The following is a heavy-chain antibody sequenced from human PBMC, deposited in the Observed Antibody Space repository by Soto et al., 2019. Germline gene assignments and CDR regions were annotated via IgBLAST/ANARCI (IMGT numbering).Heavy chain of an antibody. CDR2: VSHDGRNT. V-gene: IGHV3-30*18. CDR3: AKGGRQWLVTSDFNY. CDR1: GFTFSSYS. Sequence: GGSLILSCAASGFTFSSYSMNWVRQAPGKGLEWVAVVSHDGRNTHYADSVKGRFTISRDSSKNTVSLEMTSLRAEDTAVYYCAKGGRQWLVTSDFNYWGQGALVTVSS. J-gene: IGHJ4*02. D-gene: IGHD6-19*01.